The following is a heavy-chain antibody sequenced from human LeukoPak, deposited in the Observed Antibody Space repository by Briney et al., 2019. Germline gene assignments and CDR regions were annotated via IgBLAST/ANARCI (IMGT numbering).Heavy chain of an antibody. Sequence: SQTLSLTCAISGDSASSNSATWTWIRQSPSRGLEWLGRTYYRSKWYNDYAVSVKSRITINPDTSKNHFSLQLNSVTPEDTAVYYCARVVRYHFDYWGQGTLVTVSS. CDR2: TYYRSKWYN. CDR1: GDSASSNSAT. J-gene: IGHJ4*02. CDR3: ARVVRYHFDY. V-gene: IGHV6-1*01. D-gene: IGHD6-6*01.